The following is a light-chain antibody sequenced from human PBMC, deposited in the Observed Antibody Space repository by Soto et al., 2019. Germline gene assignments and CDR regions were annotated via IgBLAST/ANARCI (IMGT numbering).Light chain of an antibody. CDR3: ASFRSGTILV. J-gene: IGLJ1*01. CDR1: RSDIGDSNF. V-gene: IGLV2-14*01. CDR2: EVN. Sequence: QSVLTQPASVSGPPGQSVTISCTGPRSDIGDSNFISWYQQSPGKAPRLLIYEVNNRPSGVSRRFSGSKAGNTASLTISGLLEDDEADYFCASFRSGTILVFGSGTKVTVL.